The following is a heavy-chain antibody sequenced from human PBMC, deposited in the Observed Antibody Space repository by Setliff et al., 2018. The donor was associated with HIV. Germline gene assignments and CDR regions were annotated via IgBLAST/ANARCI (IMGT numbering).Heavy chain of an antibody. D-gene: IGHD4-17*01. CDR2: ISAYNGNT. CDR3: AIPFMTNGDYIFDY. V-gene: IGHV1-18*04. CDR1: GYTFTSYY. J-gene: IGHJ4*02. Sequence: ASVKVSCKASGYTFTSYYMHWVRQAPGQGLEWMGWISAYNGNTNHAQKLQGRVTMTTDTSTSTAYMELSSLRSEDTAVYYCAIPFMTNGDYIFDYWGQGTLVTVS.